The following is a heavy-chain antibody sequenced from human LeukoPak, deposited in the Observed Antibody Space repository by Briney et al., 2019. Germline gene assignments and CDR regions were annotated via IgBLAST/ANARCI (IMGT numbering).Heavy chain of an antibody. CDR2: IKSKTGGGTT. D-gene: IGHD2-8*01. CDR3: TTRCTNGPCDY. J-gene: IGHJ4*02. CDR1: GFTFSSYS. Sequence: GGSLRLSCAASGFTFSSYSMSWVRQAPGKGLEWVGRIKSKTGGGTTDYAAPVKGRFTISRDDSKNTLYLQMNSLKTEDTAVYYCTTRCTNGPCDYWGQGTLVTVSS. V-gene: IGHV3-15*01.